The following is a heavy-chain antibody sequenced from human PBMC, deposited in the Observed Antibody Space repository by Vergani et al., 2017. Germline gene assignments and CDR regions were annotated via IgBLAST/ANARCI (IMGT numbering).Heavy chain of an antibody. CDR2: INAGNGNT. CDR1: GYTFTSYA. J-gene: IGHJ4*02. Sequence: QVQLVQSGAEVKKHGASVKVSCKASGYTFTSYAMHWVRQAPGQRLEWMGWINAGNGNTKYSQKFQGRVTITRDTSASTAYMELSSLRSEDTAVYYCTVFDWLLIPFDYWGQGTLVTVSS. CDR3: TVFDWLLIPFDY. V-gene: IGHV1-3*01. D-gene: IGHD3-9*01.